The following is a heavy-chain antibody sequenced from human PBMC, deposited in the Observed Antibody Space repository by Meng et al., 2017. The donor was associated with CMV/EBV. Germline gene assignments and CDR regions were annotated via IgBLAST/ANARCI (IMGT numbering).Heavy chain of an antibody. V-gene: IGHV4-39*07. D-gene: IGHD3-3*01. J-gene: IGHJ4*02. CDR2: IYYSGST. CDR1: GGSISSSSYY. CDR3: AEYDFWTYYFDY. Sequence: GSLRLSCTVSGGSISSSSYYWGWIRQPPVKGLEWIGIIYYSGSTYYNPSRKSRVTITVDTSKNQFSLKLRSVTAADTAVYYCAEYDFWTYYFDYWGQGTLVTVSS.